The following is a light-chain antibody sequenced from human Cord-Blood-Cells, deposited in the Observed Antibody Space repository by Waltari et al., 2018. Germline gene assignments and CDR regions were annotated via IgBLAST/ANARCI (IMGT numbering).Light chain of an antibody. CDR2: QDS. J-gene: IGLJ1*01. CDR3: QAWDSSTGV. Sequence: SYELTQPPSVSVSPGQTASITCSGDKLGEKYACWYQQKPGQSPVLVIYQDSKRPSGIPEQFSGSNSGNTATLTISGTQAMDEADYYCQAWDSSTGVFGTGTKVTVL. CDR1: KLGEKY. V-gene: IGLV3-1*01.